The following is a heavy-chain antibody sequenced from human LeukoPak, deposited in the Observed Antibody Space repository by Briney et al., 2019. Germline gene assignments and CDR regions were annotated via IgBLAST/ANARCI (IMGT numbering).Heavy chain of an antibody. CDR3: ARDGCSDGVCHDY. CDR2: IKSDGSGT. D-gene: IGHD2-8*01. V-gene: IGHV3-74*01. Sequence: GGSLRLSCAASGFTFSSYWMHWVRQAPGKGLVWVSRIKSDGSGTSYADSVKGRFAISRDNAENTLYLQMNSLRAEDTAVYYCARDGCSDGVCHDYWGQGTLVTVSS. J-gene: IGHJ4*02. CDR1: GFTFSSYW.